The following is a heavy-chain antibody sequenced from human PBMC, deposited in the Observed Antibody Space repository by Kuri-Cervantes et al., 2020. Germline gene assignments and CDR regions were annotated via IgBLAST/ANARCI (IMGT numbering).Heavy chain of an antibody. Sequence: ASVKVSCKASGYTFTSYAMHWVRQAPGQRLEWMGWINAGNGNTKYSQKFQGRVTMTRDTSTSTVYMELSSLRSEDTAVYYCARDPGIAAAGTDDYWGQGTLVTVSS. CDR3: ARDPGIAAAGTDDY. CDR2: INAGNGNT. J-gene: IGHJ4*02. D-gene: IGHD6-13*01. V-gene: IGHV1-3*01. CDR1: GYTFTSYA.